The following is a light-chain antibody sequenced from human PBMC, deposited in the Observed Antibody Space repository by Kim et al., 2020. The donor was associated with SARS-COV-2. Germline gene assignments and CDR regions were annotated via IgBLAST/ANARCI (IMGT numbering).Light chain of an antibody. CDR3: SSYAGSNNLV. CDR1: SSDVGGYTY. Sequence: QSVPISCTRTSSDVGGYTYVSWYQQHPGKAPKLMIYEVSKRPSGVPDRFSGSKSGNTASLTVSGLQAEDEADYYCSSYAGSNNLVFGGGTQLTVL. J-gene: IGLJ2*01. CDR2: EVS. V-gene: IGLV2-8*01.